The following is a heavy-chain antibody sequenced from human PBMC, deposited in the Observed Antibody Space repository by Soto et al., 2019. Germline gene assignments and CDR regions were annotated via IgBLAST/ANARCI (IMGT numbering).Heavy chain of an antibody. Sequence: GGSLRLCCAASGFTFDDYAMHWVRQAPGKGLEWVSGINWNSGSIGYAASVKGRFAISRDNAKNSLYLQMNSLRTEDTALYYCAKGYNYDRSGNPDYWGQGTLVTVSS. J-gene: IGHJ4*02. CDR3: AKGYNYDRSGNPDY. CDR1: GFTFDDYA. V-gene: IGHV3-9*01. D-gene: IGHD3-22*01. CDR2: INWNSGSI.